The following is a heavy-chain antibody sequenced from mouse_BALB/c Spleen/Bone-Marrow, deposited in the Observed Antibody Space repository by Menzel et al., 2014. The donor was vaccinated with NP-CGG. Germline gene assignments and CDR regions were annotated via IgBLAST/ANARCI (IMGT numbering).Heavy chain of an antibody. CDR3: ASRDSSGYVPDY. J-gene: IGHJ2*01. CDR1: GYTFTSYW. D-gene: IGHD3-2*01. Sequence: QVQLKQSGAELVKPGASVKLSCKTPGYTFTSYWIQWVKQRPGQGLGWIGGIFPGTGTTYYNEKFKGKATLTIDTSSSTAYMQLSSLTSEDSAVYFCASRDSSGYVPDYWGQGTTLTVSS. CDR2: IFPGTGTT. V-gene: IGHV1S132*01.